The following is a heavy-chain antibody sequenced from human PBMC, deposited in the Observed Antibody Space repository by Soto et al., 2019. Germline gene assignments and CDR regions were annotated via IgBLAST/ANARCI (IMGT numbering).Heavy chain of an antibody. CDR2: ISWNSGSI. Sequence: SLRLSCAASGFTFDDYAMHWVRQAPGKGLEWVSGISWNSGSIGYADSVKGRFTISRDNAKNSLYLQMNSLRAEDTALYYCAKDGSYDSSRYWSYGMDVWGQGTTVTVSS. J-gene: IGHJ6*02. CDR1: GFTFDDYA. CDR3: AKDGSYDSSRYWSYGMDV. V-gene: IGHV3-9*01. D-gene: IGHD3-22*01.